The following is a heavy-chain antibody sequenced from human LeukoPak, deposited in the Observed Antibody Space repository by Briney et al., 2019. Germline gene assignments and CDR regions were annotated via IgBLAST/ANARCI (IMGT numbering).Heavy chain of an antibody. CDR3: ARRAVGETFDI. J-gene: IGHJ3*02. CDR2: IYPGNSDT. Sequence: GESLKISCKGSGYTFTNYWIGWVRPMPGKGLEWMGIIYPGNSDTRYSPSFQGQVTISADKSISTAYLQWSSLKASDTAMYYCARRAVGETFDIWGQGTMLTVSS. D-gene: IGHD1-26*01. V-gene: IGHV5-51*01. CDR1: GYTFTNYW.